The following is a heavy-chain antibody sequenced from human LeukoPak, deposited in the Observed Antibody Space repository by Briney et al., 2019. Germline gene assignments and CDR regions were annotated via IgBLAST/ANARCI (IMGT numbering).Heavy chain of an antibody. V-gene: IGHV3-30-3*01. CDR2: ISYEGSTT. CDR1: GFTFKSYA. CDR3: ARGGVTMVTLREFWLDY. J-gene: IGHJ4*02. D-gene: IGHD4/OR15-4a*01. Sequence: SGGSLRLSCAASGFTFKSYAMHWVRQAPGKGLEWVAVISYEGSTTYYADSVKGRFTISRDNSKNTLYLQMNSLRAEDTAVFYCARGGVTMVTLREFWLDYWGQGTLVTVSS.